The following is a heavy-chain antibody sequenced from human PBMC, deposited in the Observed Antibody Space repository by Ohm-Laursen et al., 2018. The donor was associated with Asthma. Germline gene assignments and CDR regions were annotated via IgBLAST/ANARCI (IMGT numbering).Heavy chain of an antibody. CDR2: ISTASSFI. CDR1: GYTFSRYS. Sequence: GSLRLSCTASGYTFSRYSIHWVRQIPGKGLEWVASISTASSFIYYADSVRGRFTTSRDNAKNSLYLQMNSLRAEDTAVYYCARDKSYCSSTSCYGDWYFDLWGRGTLVTVSS. J-gene: IGHJ2*01. CDR3: ARDKSYCSSTSCYGDWYFDL. V-gene: IGHV3-21*01. D-gene: IGHD2-2*01.